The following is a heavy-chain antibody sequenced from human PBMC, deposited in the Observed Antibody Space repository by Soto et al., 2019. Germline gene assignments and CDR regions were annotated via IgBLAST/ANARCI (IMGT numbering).Heavy chain of an antibody. CDR2: ISSSSSYI. CDR3: ARDPLAAAGTCDY. D-gene: IGHD6-13*01. CDR1: GFTFSSYS. Sequence: EVQLVESGGGLVKPGGSLRLSCAASGFTFSSYSMNWVRQAPGKGLEWVSSISSSSSYIYYADSVKGRFTIARDNAKNALYLQMNSLRAEDTAVYYCARDPLAAAGTCDYWGQGTLVTVSS. V-gene: IGHV3-21*01. J-gene: IGHJ4*02.